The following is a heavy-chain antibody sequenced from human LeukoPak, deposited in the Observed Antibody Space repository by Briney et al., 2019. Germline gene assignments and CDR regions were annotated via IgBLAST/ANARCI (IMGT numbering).Heavy chain of an antibody. V-gene: IGHV3-30*04. J-gene: IGHJ4*02. CDR2: ISYDGSNK. CDR3: ARGKRWLQPDY. D-gene: IGHD5-24*01. CDR1: GFTFSSYA. Sequence: GGSLRLSCAASGFTFSSYAMHWVRQAPGKGLEWVAVISYDGSNKYYPDSVKGRFTISRDNSKNTLYLQMNSLRAEDTAVYYCARGKRWLQPDYWGQGTLVTVSS.